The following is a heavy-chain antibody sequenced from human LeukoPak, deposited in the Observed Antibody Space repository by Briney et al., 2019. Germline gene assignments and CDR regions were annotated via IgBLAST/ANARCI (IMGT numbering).Heavy chain of an antibody. D-gene: IGHD3-3*01. CDR2: IYYSGST. Sequence: SETLSLTCTVSGGSISSSSYYWGWIRQPPGKGLQWIGRIYYSGSTYYNPSLKSRVTIYVDTSKNQFSLKLSSVTAPDTAVYYCAREWGGYYRKNYYFDYWGQGTLVTVSS. V-gene: IGHV4-39*01. CDR1: GGSISSSSYY. CDR3: AREWGGYYRKNYYFDY. J-gene: IGHJ4*02.